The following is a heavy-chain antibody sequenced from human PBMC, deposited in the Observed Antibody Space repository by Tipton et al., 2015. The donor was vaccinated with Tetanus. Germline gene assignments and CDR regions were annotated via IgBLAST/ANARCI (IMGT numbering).Heavy chain of an antibody. D-gene: IGHD6-6*01. V-gene: IGHV4-34*01. CDR2: INHSGST. CDR1: GGSFSGYY. Sequence: TLSLTCAVYGGSFSGYYWSWLRQPPGKGLEWIGEINHSGSTNYNPSLKSRVTISEDTSKNQFSLKLSSVTAADTAVYYCARVGLVMAARRRNWFDPWGQGTLVTVSS. CDR3: ARVGLVMAARRRNWFDP. J-gene: IGHJ5*02.